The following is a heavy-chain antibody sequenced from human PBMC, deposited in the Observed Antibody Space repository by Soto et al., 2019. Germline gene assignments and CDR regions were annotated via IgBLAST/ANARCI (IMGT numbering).Heavy chain of an antibody. D-gene: IGHD3-3*01. CDR3: ARAPRAEISPTGVVNYFDH. CDR1: GGSFSDYY. CDR2: INHSGST. J-gene: IGHJ4*02. Sequence: QVQLQQWGAGLLKPSETLSLTCAVYGGSFSDYYWSWIRQPPGKGLEWIGEINHSGSTNYNPSLKSRVTISVDTSKNQFSLKLSSVTAADTAVYYCARAPRAEISPTGVVNYFDHWGQGTLVTVSS. V-gene: IGHV4-34*01.